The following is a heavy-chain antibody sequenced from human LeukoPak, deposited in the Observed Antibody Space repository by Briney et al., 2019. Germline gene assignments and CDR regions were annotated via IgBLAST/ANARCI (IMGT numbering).Heavy chain of an antibody. J-gene: IGHJ6*04. CDR2: INHSGST. D-gene: IGHD1-14*01. CDR1: GGSFSGYY. V-gene: IGHV4-34*01. CDR3: ASPPHRISYYGMDV. Sequence: PSETLSLTCAVYGGSFSGYYWSWIRQPPGKGLEWIGEINHSGSTNYNPSLKSRVTISVDTSKNQSSLKLSSVTAADTAVYYCASPPHRISYYGMDVWGKGTTVTVSS.